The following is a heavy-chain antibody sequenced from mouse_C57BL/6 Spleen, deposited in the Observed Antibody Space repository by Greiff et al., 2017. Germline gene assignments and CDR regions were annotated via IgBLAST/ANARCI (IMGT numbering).Heavy chain of an antibody. CDR1: GYTFTDYY. Sequence: EVQLQQSGPELVKPGASVKISCKASGYTFTDYYMNWVKQSHGKSLEWIGDINPNNGGTSYNQKFKGKATLTVDKSSSTAYMELRSLTSEDSAVYYCARGGYRLWYFDVWGTGTTVTVSS. CDR2: INPNNGGT. CDR3: ARGGYRLWYFDV. V-gene: IGHV1-26*01. D-gene: IGHD2-12*01. J-gene: IGHJ1*03.